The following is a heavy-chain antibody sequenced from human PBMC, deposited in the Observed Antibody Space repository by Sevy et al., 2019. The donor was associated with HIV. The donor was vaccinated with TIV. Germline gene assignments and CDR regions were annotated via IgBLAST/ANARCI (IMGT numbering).Heavy chain of an antibody. D-gene: IGHD4-17*01. J-gene: IGHJ4*02. V-gene: IGHV3-7*03. CDR3: ASWTTVFDY. Sequence: GGSLRLSCAVSGLSISSYLMNWVRQAPGKGLEWVANIKQDGSEKNYVDSVKGRFTISRDNAKNSLYLQMNSLRAEDTAVYYCASWTTVFDYWGQGTLVTVSS. CDR2: IKQDGSEK. CDR1: GLSISSYL.